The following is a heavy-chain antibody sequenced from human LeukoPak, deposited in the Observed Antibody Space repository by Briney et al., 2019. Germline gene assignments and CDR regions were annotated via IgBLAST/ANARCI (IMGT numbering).Heavy chain of an antibody. V-gene: IGHV1-2*02. CDR2: ISPNSGAT. D-gene: IGHD2-15*01. CDR1: GYTFTGYY. J-gene: IGHJ5*02. CDR3: ARGDCSVSGCHGGNWFDP. Sequence: GASMKVSCKASGYTFTGYYIHWVRQASGQGLEWMGWISPNSGATNYAQSFQGRVTMTRDTSTNTAHMELSRLRSDDTAVYYCARGDCSVSGCHGGNWFDPWGQGTPVTVSS.